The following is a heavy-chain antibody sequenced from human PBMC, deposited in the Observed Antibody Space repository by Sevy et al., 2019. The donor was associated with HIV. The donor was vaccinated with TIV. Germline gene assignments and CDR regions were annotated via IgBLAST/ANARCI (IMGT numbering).Heavy chain of an antibody. D-gene: IGHD6-13*01. Sequence: GGSLRLSCVASGFSLNNYWMNWVRQAPGKGLEWVANINQDGSVKYYVESVRGRFTISRDNARNLLFLQMSSLRVDDSALYYCVRAIAKDGSFWGQGTLVTVSS. J-gene: IGHJ4*02. CDR2: INQDGSVK. CDR1: GFSLNNYW. V-gene: IGHV3-7*01. CDR3: VRAIAKDGSF.